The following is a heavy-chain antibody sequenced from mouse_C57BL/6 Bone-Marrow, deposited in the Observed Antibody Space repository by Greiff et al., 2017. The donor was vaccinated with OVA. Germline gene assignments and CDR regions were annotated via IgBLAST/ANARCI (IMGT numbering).Heavy chain of an antibody. V-gene: IGHV1-81*01. Sequence: VMLVESGAELARPGASVKLSCKASGYNFTSYGISWVKQRTGQGLEWIGEIDPRSGNTYYNEKFKGKATLTADKSSSTAYMELRSLTSEDSAVYFFATGSSYWYFDVWGTGTTVTVSS. CDR2: IDPRSGNT. J-gene: IGHJ1*03. D-gene: IGHD1-1*01. CDR3: ATGSSYWYFDV. CDR1: GYNFTSYG.